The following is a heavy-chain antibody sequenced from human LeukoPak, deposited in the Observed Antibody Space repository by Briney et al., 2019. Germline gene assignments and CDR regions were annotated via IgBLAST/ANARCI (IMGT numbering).Heavy chain of an antibody. CDR1: GFSFMNTW. CDR2: IKSNADGGTP. CDR3: TTFYHEYSPY. V-gene: IGHV3-15*01. Sequence: GGSLRLSCAASGFSFMNTWMIWVRPAPGEGLEWVGRIKSNADGGTPDYAAPARVRFTISRDDSKSTLYLQMNSLKTEDTAVYYCTTFYHEYSPYWGRGTLVTVSS. J-gene: IGHJ4*02. D-gene: IGHD2/OR15-2a*01.